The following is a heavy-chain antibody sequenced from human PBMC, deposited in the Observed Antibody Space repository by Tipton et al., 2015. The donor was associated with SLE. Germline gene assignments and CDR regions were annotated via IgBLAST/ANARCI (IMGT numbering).Heavy chain of an antibody. D-gene: IGHD6-13*01. J-gene: IGHJ4*02. CDR2: ISYDGSNK. Sequence: SLRLSCAASGFTFSSYAMSWVRQAPGKGLEWVAVISYDGSNKYYADSVKGRFTISRDNSKNTLYLQMNSLRAEDTAVYYCARDLDSSSSFGYWGQGTLVTVSS. CDR1: GFTFSSYA. V-gene: IGHV3-30-3*01. CDR3: ARDLDSSSSFGY.